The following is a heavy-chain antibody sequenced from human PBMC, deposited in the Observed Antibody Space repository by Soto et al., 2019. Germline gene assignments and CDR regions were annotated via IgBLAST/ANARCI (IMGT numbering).Heavy chain of an antibody. J-gene: IGHJ5*02. Sequence: ASVKVSCKASGYTFTSYGISWVRQAPGQGLEWMGWISAYNGNTNYAQKLQGRVTMTTDTSTSTAYMELRSLRSDDTAGYYCARVRPAPDYSKGYWFDPWGQGTLVTVSS. V-gene: IGHV1-18*01. CDR1: GYTFTSYG. CDR2: ISAYNGNT. D-gene: IGHD4-4*01. CDR3: ARVRPAPDYSKGYWFDP.